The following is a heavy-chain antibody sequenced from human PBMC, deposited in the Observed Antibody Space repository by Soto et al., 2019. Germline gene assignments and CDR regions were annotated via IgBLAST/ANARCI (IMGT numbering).Heavy chain of an antibody. J-gene: IGHJ4*02. D-gene: IGHD1-7*01. CDR3: ARDLSGTTSDY. CDR1: GYTFTNYA. CDR2: INAGNGNT. Sequence: GASVKVSCKASGYTFTNYAMHWVRQAPGQRLEWMGWINAGNGNTKYSQKFQGRVTITRDTSASTAYMELSSLRSEDTAVYYCARDLSGTTSDYWGQGTLVTVSS. V-gene: IGHV1-3*01.